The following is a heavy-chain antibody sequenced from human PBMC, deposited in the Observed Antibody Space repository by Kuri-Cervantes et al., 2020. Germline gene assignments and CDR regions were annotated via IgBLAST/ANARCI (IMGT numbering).Heavy chain of an antibody. J-gene: IGHJ3*02. CDR2: IYPDDSDS. D-gene: IGHD1-26*01. CDR3: TTPGILGATDTFDI. Sequence: GGSLRLSCKGSGYSFTNYWIGWVRQMPGKGLEWMGIIYPDDSDSRYSPSFQGQVTISADKSISTAYLQWSSLKASDTAMYYCTTPGILGATDTFDIWGQGTMVTVSS. V-gene: IGHV5-51*01. CDR1: GYSFTNYW.